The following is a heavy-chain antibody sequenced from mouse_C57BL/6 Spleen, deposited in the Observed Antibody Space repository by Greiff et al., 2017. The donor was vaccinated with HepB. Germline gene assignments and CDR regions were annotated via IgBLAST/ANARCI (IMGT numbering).Heavy chain of an antibody. J-gene: IGHJ2*01. D-gene: IGHD4-1*01. V-gene: IGHV1-59*01. CDR2: IDPSDSYT. CDR3: ARNWGDY. CDR1: GYTFTSYW. Sequence: QVQLQQPGAELVRPGTSVKLSCKASGYTFTSYWMHWVKQRPGQGLEWIGVIDPSDSYTNYNQKFKGKATLTVDTSSSTAYMQLSSLTSEDSAVYYCARNWGDYWGQGTTLTVSS.